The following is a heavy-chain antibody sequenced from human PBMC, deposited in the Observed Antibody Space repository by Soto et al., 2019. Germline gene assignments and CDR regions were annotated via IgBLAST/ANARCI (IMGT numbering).Heavy chain of an antibody. V-gene: IGHV6-1*01. CDR1: GDGISSNSAA. CDR3: SRGRSSGNYYP. CDR2: TYYRSKWSS. D-gene: IGHD3-10*01. J-gene: IGHJ5*02. Sequence: SQTLSLTCAISGDGISSNSAAWNWFRQSPSRGLEWLGRTYYRSKWSSDYEVSVKSRIRINADTSKNQFSLQLNSVTPEDTAVYFCSRGRSSGNYYPWGQGTLVTAPQ.